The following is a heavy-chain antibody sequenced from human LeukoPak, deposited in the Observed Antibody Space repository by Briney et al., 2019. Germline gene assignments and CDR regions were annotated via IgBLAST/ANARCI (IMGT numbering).Heavy chain of an antibody. D-gene: IGHD1-26*01. CDR3: ARVWGGIVGGRFDF. CDR2: IYYSGST. Sequence: SETLSLTCTVSGGSISSSSHYWGWIRQPPGKGLEWIGSIYYSGSTYYNPSLKSRVTMSLDTSKNQFSLKLGSVTAADTAVYYCARVWGGIVGGRFDFWGQGTLVTVSS. J-gene: IGHJ4*02. CDR1: GGSISSSSHY. V-gene: IGHV4-39*07.